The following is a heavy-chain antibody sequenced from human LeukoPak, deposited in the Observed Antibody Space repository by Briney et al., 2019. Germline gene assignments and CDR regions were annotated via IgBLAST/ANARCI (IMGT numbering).Heavy chain of an antibody. J-gene: IGHJ4*02. CDR3: ARERGEDQYRLDY. CDR2: ISYDGSNK. V-gene: IGHV3-30*04. CDR1: GFTFSSYA. Sequence: GGSLRLSCAASGFTFSSYAMHWVRQAPGKEPEWVAVISYDGSNKYYADSVKGRFTISRDNSKNTLYLQMNSLRAEGTAVYYCARERGEDQYRLDYWGQGTLVTVSS. D-gene: IGHD3-10*01.